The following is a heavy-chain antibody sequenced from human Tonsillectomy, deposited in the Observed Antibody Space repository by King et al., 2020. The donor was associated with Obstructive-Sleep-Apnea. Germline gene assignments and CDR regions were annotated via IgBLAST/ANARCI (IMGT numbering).Heavy chain of an antibody. J-gene: IGHJ4*02. D-gene: IGHD2-2*01. CDR1: GYTFTSYG. Sequence: QLVQSGAEVKKPGASVKVSCKASGYTFTSYGISWVRQAPGQGLEWMGWISGYNGNTNYAQKLQGRVTMTTDTSTSTAYMELRSLRSDDTAVYYCARAVVPAAMVPPAEIDYWGQGTLVTVSS. V-gene: IGHV1-18*01. CDR2: ISGYNGNT. CDR3: ARAVVPAAMVPPAEIDY.